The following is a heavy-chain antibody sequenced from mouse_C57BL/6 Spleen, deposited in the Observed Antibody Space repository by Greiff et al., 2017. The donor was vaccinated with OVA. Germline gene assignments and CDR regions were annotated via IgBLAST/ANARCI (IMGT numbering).Heavy chain of an antibody. D-gene: IGHD2-4*01. V-gene: IGHV1-53*01. J-gene: IGHJ4*01. Sequence: QVQLQQPGTELVKPGASVKLSCKASGYTFTSYWMHWVKQRPGQGLEWIGNINPSNGGTNYNEKFKSKATLTVDKSSSTAYMQLSSLTSEDAAVYYCARNDYDRARAMDYWGQGTSVTVSS. CDR2: INPSNGGT. CDR3: ARNDYDRARAMDY. CDR1: GYTFTSYW.